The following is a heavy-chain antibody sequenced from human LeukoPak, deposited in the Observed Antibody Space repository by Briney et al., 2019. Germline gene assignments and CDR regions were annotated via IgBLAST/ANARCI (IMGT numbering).Heavy chain of an antibody. Sequence: GGSLRLSCAASGFTFSSYAMHWVRQAPGKGLEWVAVISYDGSNKYYADSVKGRFTISRDNAKNTLYLQMNSLRAEDTAVYYCARELPFDYWGQGTLVTVSS. CDR3: ARELPFDY. V-gene: IGHV3-30-3*01. CDR1: GFTFSSYA. D-gene: IGHD2-15*01. CDR2: ISYDGSNK. J-gene: IGHJ4*02.